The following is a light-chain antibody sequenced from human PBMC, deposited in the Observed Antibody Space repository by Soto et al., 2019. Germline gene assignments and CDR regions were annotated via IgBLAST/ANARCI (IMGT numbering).Light chain of an antibody. V-gene: IGKV1-33*01. J-gene: IGKJ4*01. CDR3: QHYNNLLT. Sequence: DVQMTQSPSSLSASVGDRVTITCQASQDISDNLNWYQQKPGKAPKLLIYEASNLETGVPSRFSGSGSGTDFSFTISSLQPEDVATYYCQHYNNLLTFGGGTKVEIK. CDR2: EAS. CDR1: QDISDN.